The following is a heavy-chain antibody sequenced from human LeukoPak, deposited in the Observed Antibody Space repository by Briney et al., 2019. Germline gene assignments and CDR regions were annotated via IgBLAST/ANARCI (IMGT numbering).Heavy chain of an antibody. CDR3: AGSWTTVTVDY. J-gene: IGHJ4*02. Sequence: SETLSLTCSVSGGSISSYYWSWIRQPPGKGLEWIGYIYYSGSTNYNPSLKSRVTISVDTSKNQFSLKLSSVTVADTAVYYCAGSWTTVTVDYWGQGTLVTVSS. D-gene: IGHD4-17*01. CDR1: GGSISSYY. V-gene: IGHV4-59*01. CDR2: IYYSGST.